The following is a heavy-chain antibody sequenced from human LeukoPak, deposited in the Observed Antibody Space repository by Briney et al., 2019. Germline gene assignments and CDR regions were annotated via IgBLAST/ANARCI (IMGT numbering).Heavy chain of an antibody. CDR1: GYTFTGYY. CDR2: ISAYNGNT. Sequence: ASVKVSCKASGYTFTGYYMHWVRQAPGQGLEWMGWISAYNGNTNYAQKLQGRVTMTTDTSTSTAYMELRSLRSDDTAVYYCARDSSPRRYYGSGSYYNGFDPWGQGTLVTVSS. J-gene: IGHJ5*02. CDR3: ARDSSPRRYYGSGSYYNGFDP. V-gene: IGHV1-18*04. D-gene: IGHD3-10*01.